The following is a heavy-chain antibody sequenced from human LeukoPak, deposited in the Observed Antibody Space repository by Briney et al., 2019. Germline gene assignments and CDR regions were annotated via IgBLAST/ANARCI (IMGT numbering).Heavy chain of an antibody. J-gene: IGHJ6*02. V-gene: IGHV1-18*01. Sequence: ASVKVSCKASGYTFTSYGISWVRQAPGQGLEWMGWTSAYSGDTNYAQKFQGRATMTTDTSTSTAYMELRSLSSDDTAVYYCARGWVDTAMVFYYYYYGMDVWGQGTTVTVSS. CDR2: TSAYSGDT. CDR1: GYTFTSYG. D-gene: IGHD5-18*01. CDR3: ARGWVDTAMVFYYYYYGMDV.